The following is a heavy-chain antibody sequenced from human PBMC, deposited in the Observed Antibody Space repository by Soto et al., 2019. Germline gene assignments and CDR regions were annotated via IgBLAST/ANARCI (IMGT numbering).Heavy chain of an antibody. Sequence: GGSLRLSCAASGFTFSSYAMSWVRQAPGRGLEWVSAISGSGGSTYYADSVKGRFTISRDNSKNTMYLQMNSLRAEDTAVYYCAKDGDIVLMVFDYWGQGTLVTVSS. D-gene: IGHD2-8*01. CDR1: GFTFSSYA. V-gene: IGHV3-23*01. J-gene: IGHJ4*02. CDR3: AKDGDIVLMVFDY. CDR2: ISGSGGST.